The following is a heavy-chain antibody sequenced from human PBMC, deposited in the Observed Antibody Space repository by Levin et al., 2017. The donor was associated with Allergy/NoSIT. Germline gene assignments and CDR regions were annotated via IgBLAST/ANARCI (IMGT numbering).Heavy chain of an antibody. CDR3: ARDGVYDFRSPHYWGYFDL. J-gene: IGHJ5*02. D-gene: IGHD3/OR15-3a*01. CDR1: GYTFTNYG. CDR2: ISGYNGNT. Sequence: ASVKVSCKASGYTFTNYGVSWVRQFPGQGLEWMGWISGYNGNTIYPQKLQGRVTLTIDTSTTTVFMELRGLTSDDPALYYCARDGVYDFRSPHYWGYFDLWGQGPLVTVSS. V-gene: IGHV1-18*01.